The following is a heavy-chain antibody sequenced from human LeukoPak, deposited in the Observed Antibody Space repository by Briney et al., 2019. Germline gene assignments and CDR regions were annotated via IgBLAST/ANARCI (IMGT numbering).Heavy chain of an antibody. CDR2: IYHSGNT. CDR1: GYSISSGYY. J-gene: IGHJ6*03. CDR3: ARQTPYYGDYPPDSYYYMDV. V-gene: IGHV4-38-2*02. Sequence: SETLSLTCIVSGYSISSGYYWDWIRQPPGKGLEWIGSIYHSGNTYYNPSLKSRVTISVDTSKNQFSLRLSSVTAADTAVYYCARQTPYYGDYPPDSYYYMDVWGKGNPGHRLL. D-gene: IGHD4-17*01.